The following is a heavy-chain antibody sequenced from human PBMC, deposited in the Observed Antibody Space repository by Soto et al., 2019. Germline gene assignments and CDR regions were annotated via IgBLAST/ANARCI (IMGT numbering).Heavy chain of an antibody. V-gene: IGHV4-30-4*01. D-gene: IGHD3-16*01. CDR2: VYYRGSI. Sequence: SETLSLTCTVSGDSISSPDYYWSWIRQAPGKGLELIGYVYYRGSIYYTPSFESRVSISIDTSKNQFSLRLTSVTAADSAVYFCARVTFTPNWFDSWGQGILVTVSS. CDR3: ARVTFTPNWFDS. CDR1: GDSISSPDYY. J-gene: IGHJ5*01.